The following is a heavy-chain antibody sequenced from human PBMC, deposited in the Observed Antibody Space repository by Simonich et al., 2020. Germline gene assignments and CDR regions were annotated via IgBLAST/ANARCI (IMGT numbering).Heavy chain of an antibody. CDR1: GYSISSGYY. Sequence: QVQLQESGPGLVKPSETLSLTCAVSGYSISSGYYWGWIRRPPGKGLEGIGSIYHSGSTDYNPSLKRRITISVDTSKNQFSRKLSAVTAADTAVYYCARVGYSNYYYYGMDVWGQGTTVTVSS. CDR2: IYHSGST. D-gene: IGHD6-13*01. V-gene: IGHV4-38-2*01. CDR3: ARVGYSNYYYYGMDV. J-gene: IGHJ6*02.